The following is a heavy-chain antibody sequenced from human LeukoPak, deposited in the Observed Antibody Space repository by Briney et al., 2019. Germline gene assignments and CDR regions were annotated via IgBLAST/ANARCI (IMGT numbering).Heavy chain of an antibody. J-gene: IGHJ4*02. V-gene: IGHV3-72*01. CDR3: ARDSKKHSHDY. Sequence: GGSLRLSCDASGFTFSDYHMDWLRQAPGKGLEWVGRSRDKGQSHTTEYAASVRGRFTISRDDSKNSLSLQLNSLKTEDTAVYYCARDSKKHSHDYWGQGILVTVSS. CDR1: GFTFSDYH. CDR2: SRDKGQSHTT. D-gene: IGHD2/OR15-2a*01.